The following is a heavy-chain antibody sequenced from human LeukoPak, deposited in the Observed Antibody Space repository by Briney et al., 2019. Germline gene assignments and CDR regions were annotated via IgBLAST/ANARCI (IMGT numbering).Heavy chain of an antibody. V-gene: IGHV3-53*01. Sequence: PRGSLRLSCAASGLSVSNTYMSWVRQAPGKGLEWVSIIYGGGNTYSADSVKDRFTISRDNSENTLYLQMNRLRPEDTAVYYCARGTVTAPDYWGQGTLVTVFS. CDR2: IYGGGNT. CDR3: ARGTVTAPDY. D-gene: IGHD2-21*02. CDR1: GLSVSNTY. J-gene: IGHJ4*02.